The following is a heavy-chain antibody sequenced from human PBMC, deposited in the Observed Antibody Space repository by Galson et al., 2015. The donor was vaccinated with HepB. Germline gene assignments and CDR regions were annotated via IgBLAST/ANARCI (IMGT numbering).Heavy chain of an antibody. V-gene: IGHV3-48*02. Sequence: SLRLSCAASGFTFSSYGMYWVRQAPGKGLEWVSHISSGSSAIYYADSVKGRFTISRDNGKNSLYLEMNSLRDEDTAAYYCARASCSGGSCYSAFDYWGQGTLVTVSS. D-gene: IGHD2-15*01. J-gene: IGHJ4*02. CDR1: GFTFSSYG. CDR2: ISSGSSAI. CDR3: ARASCSGGSCYSAFDY.